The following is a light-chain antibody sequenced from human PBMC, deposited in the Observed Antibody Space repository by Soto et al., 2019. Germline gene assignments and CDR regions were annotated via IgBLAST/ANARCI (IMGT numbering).Light chain of an antibody. CDR3: QQSYSTPT. CDR2: AAS. CDR1: QSISSY. V-gene: IGKV1-39*01. J-gene: IGKJ5*01. Sequence: DIQITQSPSSLSASVGDRVTITCRASQSISSYLNWYQQKPGKAPKLPIYAASSLQSGVPSRFSGSGSGTDFTLTISSLQPEDFATYYCQQSYSTPTFGQGTRLEIK.